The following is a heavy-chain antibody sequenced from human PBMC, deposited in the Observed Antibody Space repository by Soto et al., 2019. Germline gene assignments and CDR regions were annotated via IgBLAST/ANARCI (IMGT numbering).Heavy chain of an antibody. V-gene: IGHV3-9*01. CDR2: ISWNSGSI. D-gene: IGHD3-3*01. CDR1: GFTFSSYA. Sequence: GGSLRLSCAASGFTFSSYAMSWVRQAPGKGLEWVSGISWNSGSIYYADSVKGRFTISRDNAKNSLYLQMNSLRAEDTALYYCAKDRYDFWSGSKNWFDPWGQGTLVTVSS. J-gene: IGHJ5*02. CDR3: AKDRYDFWSGSKNWFDP.